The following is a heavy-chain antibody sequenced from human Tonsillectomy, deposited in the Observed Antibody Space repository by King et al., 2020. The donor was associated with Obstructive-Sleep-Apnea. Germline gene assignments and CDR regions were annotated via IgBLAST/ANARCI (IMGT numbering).Heavy chain of an antibody. D-gene: IGHD6-19*01. J-gene: IGHJ4*02. CDR1: GFTFSNSA. CDR2: NSGSGDIT. CDR3: AKDWGQWLTEIGYYFDY. Sequence: VQLVESGGGLVQPGGSLRLSCAASGFTFSNSAMSWVRQAPGKGLEWVSANSGSGDITYYADSVKGRFTISRDNSKNTLYLQMNSLRAEDTAIYYCAKDWGQWLTEIGYYFDYWGQGTLVTVSS. V-gene: IGHV3-23*04.